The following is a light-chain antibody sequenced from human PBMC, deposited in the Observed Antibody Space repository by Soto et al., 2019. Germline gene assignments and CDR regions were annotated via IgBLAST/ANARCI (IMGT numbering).Light chain of an antibody. CDR3: QQYYYTPYT. CDR1: QSVSSY. CDR2: DAS. Sequence: EIVLTQSPATLSLFPGERATLSCRASQSVSSYLAWYQQKPGQAPRLLIYDASNRATGIPARFSGSGSGTDFTLTISSLQAEDVAVYYCQQYYYTPYTFGQGTKLEIE. V-gene: IGKV3-11*01. J-gene: IGKJ2*01.